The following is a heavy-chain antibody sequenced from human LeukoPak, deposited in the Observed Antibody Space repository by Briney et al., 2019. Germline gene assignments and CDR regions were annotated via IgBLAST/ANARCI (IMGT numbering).Heavy chain of an antibody. D-gene: IGHD3-3*01. CDR1: GYTFTGYY. CDR2: INPNSGGT. J-gene: IGHJ4*02. V-gene: IGHV1-2*02. Sequence: ASVKVSCKASGYTFTGYYMHWVRQAPGQGLEWMGWINPNSGGTNYAQKFQGRVTMTRDTPISTAYMELSRLRSDDTAVYYCARDDFWSGRFDYWGQGTLVTVSS. CDR3: ARDDFWSGRFDY.